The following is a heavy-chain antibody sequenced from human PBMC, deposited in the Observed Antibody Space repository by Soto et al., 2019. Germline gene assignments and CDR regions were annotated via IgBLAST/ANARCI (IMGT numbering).Heavy chain of an antibody. J-gene: IGHJ4*02. D-gene: IGHD6-19*01. Sequence: QLQLQESGPGLVKPSKTLSLTCTVSGGSISSSSYYWGWIRQPPGKGLEWIGSIYYSGSTYYNPSLKSRITISVDTSNNQFPLKLSSVTAADTAVYYCARHVAGIEVTGTMRFDYWGQGTLVPVSS. CDR3: ARHVAGIEVTGTMRFDY. V-gene: IGHV4-39*01. CDR2: IYYSGST. CDR1: GGSISSSSYY.